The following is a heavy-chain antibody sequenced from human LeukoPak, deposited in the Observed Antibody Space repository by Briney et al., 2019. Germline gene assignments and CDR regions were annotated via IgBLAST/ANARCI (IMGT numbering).Heavy chain of an antibody. CDR1: GFTFSSYG. Sequence: GGSLRLSCAASGFTFSSYGMHWVRQAPGKGLEWVAVISYDGSNKYYADSVKGRFTISRDNSKNTLYLQMNSLRAEDTAVYYCARDHGAAAGPNDAFDIWGQGTMVTVSS. D-gene: IGHD6-13*01. CDR3: ARDHGAAAGPNDAFDI. CDR2: ISYDGSNK. V-gene: IGHV3-30*03. J-gene: IGHJ3*02.